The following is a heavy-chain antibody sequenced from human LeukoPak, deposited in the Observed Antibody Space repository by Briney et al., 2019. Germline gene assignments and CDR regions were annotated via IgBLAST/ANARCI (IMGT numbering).Heavy chain of an antibody. CDR3: ARHDSSGYYYYYYGMDV. Sequence: PSETLSLTCTVSGGSISSSSYYWGWIRQPPGKGLEWIGSMYYSGSTYYNPSLKSRVTISVDTSKNQFSLKLSSVTAADTAVYYCARHDSSGYYYYYYGMDVWGQGTAVTVSS. V-gene: IGHV4-39*01. J-gene: IGHJ6*02. CDR1: GGSISSSSYY. CDR2: MYYSGST. D-gene: IGHD3-22*01.